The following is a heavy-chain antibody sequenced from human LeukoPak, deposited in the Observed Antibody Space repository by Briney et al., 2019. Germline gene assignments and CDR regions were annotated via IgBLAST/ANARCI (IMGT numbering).Heavy chain of an antibody. V-gene: IGHV4-59*12. J-gene: IGHJ5*02. CDR3: ARGVNPRKIWFGESKYNWFDP. CDR2: IYYSGST. Sequence: SETLPLTCTVSGGSISTYYWTWIRQPPGKGLEWIGYIYYSGSTNYNPSLKSRVTMSVDTSKNQFSLKLSSVTAADTAVYYCARGVNPRKIWFGESKYNWFDPWGQGTLVTVSS. D-gene: IGHD3-10*01. CDR1: GGSISTYY.